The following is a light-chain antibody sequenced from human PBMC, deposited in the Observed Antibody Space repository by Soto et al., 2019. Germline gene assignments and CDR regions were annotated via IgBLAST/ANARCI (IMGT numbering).Light chain of an antibody. Sequence: DIQMTQSPSSLSSSVGDRVTITCRASQTISNYLNWYQQTPGRAPKLLIYDTSTLQSGVPSRFSGSGSGTDFTLTISRLQPEDSSTYYCQQTYSTPYTFGQGTKLEIK. V-gene: IGKV1-39*01. CDR1: QTISNY. CDR2: DTS. CDR3: QQTYSTPYT. J-gene: IGKJ2*01.